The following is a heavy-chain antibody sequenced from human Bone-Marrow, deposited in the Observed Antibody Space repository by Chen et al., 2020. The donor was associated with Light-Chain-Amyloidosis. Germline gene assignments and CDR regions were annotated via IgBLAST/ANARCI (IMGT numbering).Heavy chain of an antibody. CDR3: ARGRVHIVSRPNGFDI. J-gene: IGHJ3*02. V-gene: IGHV4-34*01. Sequence: QVQLQQWGAGLLKPSETLSLTCTVYSGSFSGYYWSWIRQPPGKGLEWIGEINHSGSTNYNPSLKSRVTISVDTSKNQFSLKLSSVTAADTAVYYCARGRVHIVSRPNGFDIWGQGTMVTASS. D-gene: IGHD5-12*01. CDR1: SGSFSGYY. CDR2: INHSGST.